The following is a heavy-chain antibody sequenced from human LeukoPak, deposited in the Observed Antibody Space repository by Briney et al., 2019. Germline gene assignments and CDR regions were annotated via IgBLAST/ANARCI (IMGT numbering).Heavy chain of an antibody. D-gene: IGHD4-17*01. V-gene: IGHV4-39*07. Sequence: PSETLSLTCTVSGGSISSSSYYWGWIRQPPGKGLEWIGSIYYSGSTYYNPSLKSRVTISVDTSKNQFSLKLSSVTAADTAVYYCARCGTYAHENLAPDYWGQGTLVTVSS. CDR3: ARCGTYAHENLAPDY. CDR2: IYYSGST. CDR1: GGSISSSSYY. J-gene: IGHJ4*02.